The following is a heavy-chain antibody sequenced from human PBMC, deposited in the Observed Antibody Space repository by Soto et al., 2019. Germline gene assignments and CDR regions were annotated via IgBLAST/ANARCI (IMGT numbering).Heavy chain of an antibody. V-gene: IGHV1-69*01. J-gene: IGHJ6*02. CDR3: ARDLRPATIFGVVKVFRYYYGMDV. CDR2: IIPIFGTA. CDR1: GGTFSSYA. Sequence: QVQLVQSGAEVKKPGSSVKVSCKASGGTFSSYAISWVRQAPGQGLEWMGGIIPIFGTANYAQKFQGRVTITADESTSTAYMELSSLRSEDTAVYYCARDLRPATIFGVVKVFRYYYGMDVWGQGTTVTVSS. D-gene: IGHD3-3*01.